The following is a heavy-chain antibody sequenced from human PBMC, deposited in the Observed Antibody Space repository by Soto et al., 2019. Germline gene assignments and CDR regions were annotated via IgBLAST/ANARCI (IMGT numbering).Heavy chain of an antibody. J-gene: IGHJ4*02. D-gene: IGHD6-19*01. CDR2: ISYDGGNK. Sequence: GGSLRLSCAASGFSFSSYSMHWVRQAPGKGLEWVAVISYDGGNKYYAGSVKGRFTISRDNSKNTLCLQMNSLRAEDTAVYYCARRSSGWYFDYWGQGILVTVSS. CDR1: GFSFSSYS. CDR3: ARRSSGWYFDY. V-gene: IGHV3-30-3*01.